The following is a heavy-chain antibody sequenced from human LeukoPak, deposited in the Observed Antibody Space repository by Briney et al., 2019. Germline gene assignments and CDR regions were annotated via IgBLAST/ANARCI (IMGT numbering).Heavy chain of an antibody. Sequence: GGSLRLSCAASGFTFSSYSMNWVRQAPGKGLEWVSYISSSSSTIYYADSVKGRFTISRDNAKNSLYLQMNSLRDEDTAVYYCARDGGPYCDFWSGHQWGNFDYWGQGTLVTVSS. CDR3: ARDGGPYCDFWSGHQWGNFDY. V-gene: IGHV3-48*02. D-gene: IGHD3-3*01. CDR1: GFTFSSYS. J-gene: IGHJ4*02. CDR2: ISSSSSTI.